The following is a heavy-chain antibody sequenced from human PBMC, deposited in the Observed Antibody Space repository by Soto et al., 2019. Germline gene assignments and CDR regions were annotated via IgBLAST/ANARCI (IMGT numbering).Heavy chain of an antibody. CDR2: IHYTGST. V-gene: IGHV4-39*01. D-gene: IGHD3-10*01. Sequence: SETLSLTGTISGGSFSTRAYSWGWIRQPPGKELEHIGSIHYTGSTYYKPSLKNRVNISADTSKNQFSLKLSSVTAADTAVYYCARHRGVATNNYNGMDVWGQGTTVT. J-gene: IGHJ6*02. CDR1: GGSFSTRAYS. CDR3: ARHRGVATNNYNGMDV.